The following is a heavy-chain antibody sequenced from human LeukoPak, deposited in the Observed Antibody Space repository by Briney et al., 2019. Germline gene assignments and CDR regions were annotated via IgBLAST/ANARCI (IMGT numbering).Heavy chain of an antibody. CDR3: ARGLKGYYFDAFDI. Sequence: PGGSLRLSCAASGFTFSSYWMSWVRQAPGKGLEWVANIKQDGSEKYYVDSVKGRFTISRDNAKNSLYLQMNSLRAEDTALYHCARGLKGYYFDAFDIWGQGTMVTVSS. V-gene: IGHV3-7*03. D-gene: IGHD3-22*01. J-gene: IGHJ3*02. CDR1: GFTFSSYW. CDR2: IKQDGSEK.